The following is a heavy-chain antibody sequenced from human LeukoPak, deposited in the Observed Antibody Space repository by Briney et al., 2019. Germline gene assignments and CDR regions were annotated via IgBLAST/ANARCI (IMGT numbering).Heavy chain of an antibody. V-gene: IGHV1-8*03. CDR2: MNPNSGNT. D-gene: IGHD3-3*01. J-gene: IGHJ6*03. Sequence: VASVKVSCKASGYTFTSYDINWVRQATGQGLEWMGWMNPNSGNTGYAQKFQGRVTITRNTSISTAYMELSSLRSEDTAVYYCAREGRVYYDFWSGYYTGLGYYYYYMDVWGKGTTVTVSS. CDR3: AREGRVYYDFWSGYYTGLGYYYYYMDV. CDR1: GYTFTSYD.